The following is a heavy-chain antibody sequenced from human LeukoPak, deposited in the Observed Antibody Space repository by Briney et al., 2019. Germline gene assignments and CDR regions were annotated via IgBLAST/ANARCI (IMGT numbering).Heavy chain of an antibody. CDR1: GYSFTSYW. CDR2: IDPSDSYS. Sequence: GGSLQSSSKGSGYSFTSYWIKWVRQMPGKGLEWLGRIDPSDSYSKYSPSFQGHVTISTDKSIITVYLQWSSLHASDPGMRSCARREDTAMVVGFDYWGQGTLVTVSS. J-gene: IGHJ4*02. D-gene: IGHD5-18*01. CDR3: ARREDTAMVVGFDY. V-gene: IGHV5-10-1*01.